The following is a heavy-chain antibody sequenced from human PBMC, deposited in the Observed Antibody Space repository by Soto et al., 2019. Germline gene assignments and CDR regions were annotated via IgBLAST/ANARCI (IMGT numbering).Heavy chain of an antibody. CDR3: ARPDDGGYSSNHHYYYALDV. J-gene: IGHJ6*02. CDR2: IIPIFDIT. CDR1: GGTFRSYS. V-gene: IGHV1-69*01. Sequence: QVQLVQSGAEVKKPGSSVKVSCKASGGTFRSYSISWVRQAPGQGLEWMGGIIPIFDITNYAQKFQGRVTITAGESTSTAYMELSSLGSDDTAVYYCARPDDGGYSSNHHYYYALDVWGQGTTVTV. D-gene: IGHD3-22*01.